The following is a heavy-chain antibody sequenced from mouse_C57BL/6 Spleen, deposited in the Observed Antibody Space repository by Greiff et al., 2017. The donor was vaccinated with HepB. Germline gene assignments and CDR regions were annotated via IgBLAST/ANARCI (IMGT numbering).Heavy chain of an antibody. V-gene: IGHV5-17*01. D-gene: IGHD2-5*01. CDR3: ARDYSNYLAWFAY. Sequence: EVHLVESGGGLVKPGGSLKLSCAASGFTFSDYGMHWVRQAPEKGLEWVAYISSGSSTIYYADTVKGRFTIYRDNAKNTLFLQMTSLRSEDTAMYYCARDYSNYLAWFAYWGQGTLVTVSA. CDR1: GFTFSDYG. J-gene: IGHJ3*01. CDR2: ISSGSSTI.